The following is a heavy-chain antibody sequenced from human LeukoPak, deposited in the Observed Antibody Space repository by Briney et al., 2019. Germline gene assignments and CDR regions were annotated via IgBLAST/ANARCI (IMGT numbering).Heavy chain of an antibody. CDR2: IDPSDSYI. CDR1: GYTFTNYW. D-gene: IGHD5-12*01. V-gene: IGHV5-10-1*01. Sequence: GESLKISCKGSGYTFTNYWIGWVRQMPGKGLEWMGRIDPSDSYINYSPSFQGHVTISADTSNSTAYLQWSTLKASDTAMYYCARRGMGYSGYDGYWYFDLWGRGTLVTVSS. CDR3: ARRGMGYSGYDGYWYFDL. J-gene: IGHJ2*01.